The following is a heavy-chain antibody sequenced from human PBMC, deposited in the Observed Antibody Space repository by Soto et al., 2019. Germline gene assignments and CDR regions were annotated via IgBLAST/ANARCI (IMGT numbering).Heavy chain of an antibody. V-gene: IGHV3-23*01. Sequence: EVQLLESGGGLVQPGGSLRLSCAASGFTFSSYAMSWVRQAPGKGLEWVSAISGSGGSTYYADSVKGRFTISRDNSKNTLYLQMNSLRAEDTAVYYCANQKWLLSFFDYWGQGTLVTVSS. J-gene: IGHJ4*02. CDR2: ISGSGGST. CDR1: GFTFSSYA. CDR3: ANQKWLLSFFDY. D-gene: IGHD3-22*01.